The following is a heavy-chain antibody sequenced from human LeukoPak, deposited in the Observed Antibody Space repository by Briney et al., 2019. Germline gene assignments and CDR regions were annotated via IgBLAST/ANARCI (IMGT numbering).Heavy chain of an antibody. CDR1: GYTFTSYD. D-gene: IGHD3-16*01. J-gene: IGHJ5*02. CDR2: IYPDDSNT. Sequence: ASVKVSCKASGYTFTSYDINWVRQMPGKGLEWMGIIYPDDSNTRYSPSFQGQVILSADKSINTAYLQWSSLRASDTAMYYCARLEEDLTLGVAGYWFVPWGQGTLVTVS. CDR3: ARLEEDLTLGVAGYWFVP. V-gene: IGHV5-51*01.